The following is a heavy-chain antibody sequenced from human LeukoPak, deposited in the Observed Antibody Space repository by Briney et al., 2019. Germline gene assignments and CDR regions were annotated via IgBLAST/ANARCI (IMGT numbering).Heavy chain of an antibody. CDR3: AREDYGDRRYSN. D-gene: IGHD4-17*01. J-gene: IGHJ4*02. CDR2: IDPNSGGT. V-gene: IGHV1-2*02. CDR1: GYTFTGYY. Sequence: ASVKVSCKASGYTFTGYYMHWVRQAPGQGLEWMGWIDPNSGGTNYAQKFQGRVTMTRDTSISTAYMELSRLRSDDTAVYYCAREDYGDRRYSNWGQGALVTVSS.